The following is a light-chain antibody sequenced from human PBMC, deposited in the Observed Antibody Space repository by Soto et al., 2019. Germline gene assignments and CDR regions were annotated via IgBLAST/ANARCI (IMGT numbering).Light chain of an antibody. CDR2: EVS. CDR3: SAYTSSSIDYV. Sequence: QSALTQPASVSGSPGQSITISCTGTSSDVGGYNYVSWYQQHPGKAPKLMIYEVSNRPSGVSNRFSGSTSGNTASLTISGLQAMVEADYYCSAYTSSSIDYVFGTGTKLTVL. CDR1: SSDVGGYNY. V-gene: IGLV2-14*01. J-gene: IGLJ1*01.